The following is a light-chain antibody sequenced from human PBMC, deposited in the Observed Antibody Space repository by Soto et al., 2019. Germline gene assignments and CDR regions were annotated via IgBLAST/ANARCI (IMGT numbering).Light chain of an antibody. V-gene: IGKV3-20*01. CDR3: QQYLNSPRT. CDR1: QRVASN. J-gene: IGKJ1*01. CDR2: DAS. Sequence: VLTQSPGTLSLSPGEGATLSCRASQRVASNLAWYLQKPGQPPRLLIYDASIRATGIPDRISGSGSERDFTLTISRLEPEDAAVYYCQQYLNSPRTFGQGTKLEIK.